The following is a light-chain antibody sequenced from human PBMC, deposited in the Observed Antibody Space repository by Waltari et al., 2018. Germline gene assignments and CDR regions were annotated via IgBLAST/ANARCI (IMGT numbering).Light chain of an antibody. CDR3: QQFNTRYS. CDR1: RAIANN. Sequence: EIVMTQSPATLSVSQGEAATLSCRASRAIANNLAWYQQKPGQALRLLIYDASTRATGIPARFSGSWSGTEFTLTITSLQSEDSAVYFCQQFNTRYSFGQGTKLEIK. CDR2: DAS. J-gene: IGKJ2*01. V-gene: IGKV3-15*01.